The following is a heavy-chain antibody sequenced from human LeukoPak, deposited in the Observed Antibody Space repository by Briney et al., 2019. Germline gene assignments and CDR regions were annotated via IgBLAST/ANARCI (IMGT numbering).Heavy chain of an antibody. CDR2: ISSSGSTI. V-gene: IGHV3-11*01. CDR1: GFTFSDYY. Sequence: PGGSLRLSCAASGFTFSDYYMSWIRQALGKGLEWVSYISSSGSTIYYADSVKGRFTISRDNAKNSLYLQMNRLRAKDTAVYYCARDYYDSSGYYYGRYFDYWGQGTLVTVSS. D-gene: IGHD3-22*01. J-gene: IGHJ4*02. CDR3: ARDYYDSSGYYYGRYFDY.